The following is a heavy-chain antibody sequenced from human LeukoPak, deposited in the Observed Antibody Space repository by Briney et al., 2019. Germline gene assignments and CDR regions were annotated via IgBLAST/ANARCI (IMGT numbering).Heavy chain of an antibody. CDR3: AKAGGDIVLVVYALYPYYFDY. J-gene: IGHJ4*02. D-gene: IGHD2-8*02. V-gene: IGHV3-23*01. CDR2: LSGSGGST. Sequence: SGGSLRLSCAASGVTFSSYAMSWVPPAPGKGREWGSALSGSGGSTYYADSVKGRFTISRDNYKTTLDMTMNSLRAEDTAVYYWAKAGGDIVLVVYALYPYYFDYWGQGTLVTVSS. CDR1: GVTFSSYA.